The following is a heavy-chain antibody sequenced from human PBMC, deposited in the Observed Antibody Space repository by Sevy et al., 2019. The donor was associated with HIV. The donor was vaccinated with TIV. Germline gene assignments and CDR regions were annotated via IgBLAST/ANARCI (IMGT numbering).Heavy chain of an antibody. D-gene: IGHD2-8*01. CDR2: LSFGCGEI. J-gene: IGHJ4*02. Sequence: GGSLRLSCAASGFTFSKYSMNWVRQPPGKGLEWVSTLSFGCGEINYADSVKGRFTISSDNSNSSVYLQMNNLRPVDTAVYYCAREGCTKPHDYWGQGTLVTVSS. CDR3: AREGCTKPHDY. V-gene: IGHV3-23*01. CDR1: GFTFSKYS.